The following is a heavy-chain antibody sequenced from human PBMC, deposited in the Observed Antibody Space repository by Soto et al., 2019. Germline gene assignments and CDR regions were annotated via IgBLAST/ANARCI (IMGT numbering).Heavy chain of an antibody. CDR3: AKVRANYYYYGMDV. Sequence: EVQLLESGGGLVQPGGSLRLSCAASGFTFSSYAMSWVRQAPGKGLEWVSAISGSGGSTYYADSVKGRFTISRDNSKNTLYLQMNSLRAEYTAVYYCAKVRANYYYYGMDVWGQGTTVTVSS. CDR2: ISGSGGST. V-gene: IGHV3-23*01. D-gene: IGHD3-10*01. CDR1: GFTFSSYA. J-gene: IGHJ6*02.